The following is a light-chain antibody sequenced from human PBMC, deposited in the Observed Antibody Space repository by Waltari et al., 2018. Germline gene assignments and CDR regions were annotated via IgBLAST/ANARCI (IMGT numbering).Light chain of an antibody. J-gene: IGKJ4*01. V-gene: IGKV1-6*01. Sequence: AIQMTKSTSSLSAYVGDRVTITCRASEKINNELGWYRQKPGNTPNLLIFAASTLHSGGPSRLSASGSGTDFTLTISSLQPEDFATYYRLQDYTFPLTFGGGTKVDI. CDR3: LQDYTFPLT. CDR2: AAS. CDR1: EKINNE.